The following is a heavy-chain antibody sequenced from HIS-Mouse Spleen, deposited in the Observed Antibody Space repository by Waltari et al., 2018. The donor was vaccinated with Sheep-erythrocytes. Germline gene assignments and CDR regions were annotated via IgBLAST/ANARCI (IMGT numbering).Heavy chain of an antibody. Sequence: QVQLVESGGGVVQPGRSLRLSCAASGFPFSSSGMHWVRQAPGKGLEWVAVISYDGSNKYYADSVKGRFTISRDNSKNTLYLQMNSLRAEDTAVYYCAKQEGYSNYYFDYWGQGTLVTVSS. V-gene: IGHV3-30*18. D-gene: IGHD4-4*01. CDR3: AKQEGYSNYYFDY. CDR1: GFPFSSSG. J-gene: IGHJ4*02. CDR2: ISYDGSNK.